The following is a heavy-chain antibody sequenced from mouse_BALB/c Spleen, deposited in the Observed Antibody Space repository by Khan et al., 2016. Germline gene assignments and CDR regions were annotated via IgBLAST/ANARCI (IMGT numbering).Heavy chain of an antibody. D-gene: IGHD1-3*01. CDR1: GFSLTSYS. V-gene: IGHV2-9*02. CDR3: ARLEDI. CDR2: IWAGGST. Sequence: QVQLKESGPGLVAPSQSLSITCTVSGFSLTSYSVHWVRQPPGKGLEWLGVIWAGGSTTYNSALMSRLSISKDNSKSRVFLKMNSLQTDDTAMYYCARLEDIWGQGTTLTVSS. J-gene: IGHJ2*01.